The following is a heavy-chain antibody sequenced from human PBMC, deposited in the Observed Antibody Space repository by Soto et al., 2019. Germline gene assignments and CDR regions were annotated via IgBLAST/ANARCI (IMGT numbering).Heavy chain of an antibody. D-gene: IGHD6-13*01. V-gene: IGHV3-33*01. CDR3: ARDTPSTRPGAAAGIP. CDR2: IWYDGSNK. CDR1: GFTFSSYG. Sequence: PGGSLRLSCAASGFTFSSYGMHWVRQAPGKGLEWVAVIWYDGSNKYYADSVKGRFTISRDNSKNTLYLQMNSLRAEDTAVYYCARDTPSTRPGAAAGIPWGQGTLVTVSS. J-gene: IGHJ5*02.